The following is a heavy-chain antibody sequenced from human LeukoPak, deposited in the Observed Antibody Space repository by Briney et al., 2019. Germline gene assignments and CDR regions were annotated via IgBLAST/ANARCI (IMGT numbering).Heavy chain of an antibody. Sequence: PGGSLRLSCAASGFTFSNYWMNWVRQAPGKGLEWAANIKQDGSEIHYVDSVKGRFTISRDNSKNTLYLQMNSLRAEDAAVYYCAKGTGKVVITAWGQGTLVTVSS. J-gene: IGHJ4*02. CDR1: GFTFSNYW. CDR3: AKGTGKVVITA. CDR2: IKQDGSEI. D-gene: IGHD3-22*01. V-gene: IGHV3-7*03.